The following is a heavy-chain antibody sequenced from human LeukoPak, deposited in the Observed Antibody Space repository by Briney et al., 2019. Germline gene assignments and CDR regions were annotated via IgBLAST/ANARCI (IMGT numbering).Heavy chain of an antibody. D-gene: IGHD1-26*01. CDR3: ARDSGLLTSSWFEP. Sequence: SETLSLTCIVSGGSISSYYWSWIRQPAGKGLEWIRRIYTSGITKYNPSLKSRVTMSADTSKNQLSLKLTSVTAADTAVYYCARDSGLLTSSWFEPWGQGTLAIVSS. CDR2: IYTSGIT. V-gene: IGHV4-4*07. J-gene: IGHJ5*02. CDR1: GGSISSYY.